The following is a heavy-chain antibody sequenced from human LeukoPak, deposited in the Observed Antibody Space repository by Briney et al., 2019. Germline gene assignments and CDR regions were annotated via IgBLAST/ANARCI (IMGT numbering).Heavy chain of an antibody. CDR3: ASGGRGGSMDDTVVVVAAPGFDY. CDR1: GFNFSGYV. Sequence: GGSLRLPCAASGFNFSGYVTHWVRQAPGKGLEWVAVIWSDGSKKDYADSVKGRFTISRDNSKNTLYLQMNSLRAEDTAVYYCASGGRGGSMDDTVVVVAAPGFDYWGQGTLVTVSS. CDR2: IWSDGSKK. V-gene: IGHV3-33*01. J-gene: IGHJ4*02. D-gene: IGHD2-15*01.